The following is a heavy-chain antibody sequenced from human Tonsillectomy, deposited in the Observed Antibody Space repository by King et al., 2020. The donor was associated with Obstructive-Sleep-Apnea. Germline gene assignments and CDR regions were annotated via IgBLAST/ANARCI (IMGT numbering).Heavy chain of an antibody. Sequence: VQLVESGGGLVKPGGSLRLSCAASGFTFSSYSMNWVRQAPGKGLEWVSSISSSSRYIYYADSVKGRFTISRDNANNSLYLQMNSLRAEDTAVYYCASVGDSGYDSGFYGADYYFDYWGQGTLVTVSS. V-gene: IGHV3-21*01. CDR2: ISSSSRYI. D-gene: IGHD5-12*01. J-gene: IGHJ4*02. CDR1: GFTFSSYS. CDR3: ASVGDSGYDSGFYGADYYFDY.